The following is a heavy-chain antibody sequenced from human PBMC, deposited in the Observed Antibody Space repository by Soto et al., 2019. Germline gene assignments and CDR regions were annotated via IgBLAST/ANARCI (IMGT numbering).Heavy chain of an antibody. CDR1: GVTFSSYA. CDR3: VKEGSGWYSRGCFDF. CDR2: ISGSGGST. J-gene: IGHJ3*01. V-gene: IGHV3-23*01. D-gene: IGHD6-19*01. Sequence: PAGSLRLSCAASGVTFSSYAMSWVRQAPGKGLEWVSAISGSGGSTYYADSVKGRFTISRDNSKNTLYLQMNSLRGRDTAIYYCVKEGSGWYSRGCFDFWGRGTMVTVSS.